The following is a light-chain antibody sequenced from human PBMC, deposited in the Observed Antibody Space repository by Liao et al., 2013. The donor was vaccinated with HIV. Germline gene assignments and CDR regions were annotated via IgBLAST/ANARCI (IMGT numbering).Light chain of an antibody. CDR3: QVWDGDFAV. Sequence: SYELTQPPSESVAPGGTARIKCRGINIGNKRVHWYQLKPGQAPELVIHYDKDRPSGIPVRFSGSNSGNTATLTITRVEAGDEADYYCQVWDGDFAVFGGGTKLTVL. CDR2: YDK. CDR1: NIGNKR. J-gene: IGLJ2*01. V-gene: IGLV3-21*04.